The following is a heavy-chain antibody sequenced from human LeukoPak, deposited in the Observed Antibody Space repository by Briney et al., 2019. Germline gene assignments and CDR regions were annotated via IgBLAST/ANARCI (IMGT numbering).Heavy chain of an antibody. D-gene: IGHD3-10*01. CDR1: GGSISSYY. CDR3: ARDPGLGYYGSGSLLGFDY. V-gene: IGHV4-59*01. J-gene: IGHJ4*02. CDR2: IYYSGST. Sequence: SETLSLICTVSGGSISSYYWSWIRQPPGKGLEWIGYIYYSGSTNYNPFLKSRVTISVDTSKNQFSLKLSSVTAADTAVYYCARDPGLGYYGSGSLLGFDYWGQGTLVTVSS.